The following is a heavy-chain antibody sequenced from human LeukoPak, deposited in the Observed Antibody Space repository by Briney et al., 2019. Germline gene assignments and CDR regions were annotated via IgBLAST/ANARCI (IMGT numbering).Heavy chain of an antibody. V-gene: IGHV1-18*01. CDR3: ARSLPNYDFWSGYYLDYYYYYMDV. D-gene: IGHD3-3*01. J-gene: IGHJ6*03. Sequence: ASVKVSCKASGGTFSSYAISWVRQAPGQGLEWMGWINPNSGGTNYAQKLQGRVTMTTDTSTSTAYMELRSLRSDDTAVYYCARSLPNYDFWSGYYLDYYYYYMDVWGKGTTVTVSS. CDR1: GGTFSSYA. CDR2: INPNSGGT.